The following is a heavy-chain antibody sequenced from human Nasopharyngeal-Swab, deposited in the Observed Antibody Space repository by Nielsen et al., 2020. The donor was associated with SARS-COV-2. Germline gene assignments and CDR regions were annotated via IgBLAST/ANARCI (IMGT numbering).Heavy chain of an antibody. V-gene: IGHV3-30*18. CDR1: GFTFSSYG. Sequence: GESLKISCAASGFTFSSYGMHWVRRAPGKGLEWVAVISYDGSNKYYADSVKGRFTISRDNSKNTLYLQMNSLRAEDTAVYYCAKDLGSGWYLGGMDVWGQGTTVTVSS. J-gene: IGHJ6*02. CDR3: AKDLGSGWYLGGMDV. CDR2: ISYDGSNK. D-gene: IGHD6-19*01.